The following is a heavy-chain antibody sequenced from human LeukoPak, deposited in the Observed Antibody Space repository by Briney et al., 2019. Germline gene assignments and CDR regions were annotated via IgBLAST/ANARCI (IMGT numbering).Heavy chain of an antibody. D-gene: IGHD3-10*01. V-gene: IGHV1-69*13. CDR1: GGTFISYD. J-gene: IGHJ4*02. CDR3: ARGMVRGVIITSEMYFDY. Sequence: ASVTVSCKASGGTFISYDISWVGQAPGQGLEWMGGIIPIFGTTNYAQKFQGRVSITADESTSTAYMELSSLRSEDTAVYYCARGMVRGVIITSEMYFDYWGQGTLVTVSS. CDR2: IIPIFGTT.